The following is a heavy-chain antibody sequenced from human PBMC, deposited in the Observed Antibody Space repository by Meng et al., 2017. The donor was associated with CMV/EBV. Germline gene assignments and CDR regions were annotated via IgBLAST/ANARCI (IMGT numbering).Heavy chain of an antibody. CDR2: ISSSSSYI. J-gene: IGHJ4*02. CDR1: GFTFSSYS. CDR3: ARDSGYDFSGLDY. D-gene: IGHD5-12*01. V-gene: IGHV3-21*01. Sequence: GESLKISCAASGFTFSSYSMNWVRQAPGKGLEWVSSISSSSSYIYYADSVKGRFTISRDNAKNSLYLQMNSLRDEDTAVYYCARDSGYDFSGLDYWGQGTLVTVSS.